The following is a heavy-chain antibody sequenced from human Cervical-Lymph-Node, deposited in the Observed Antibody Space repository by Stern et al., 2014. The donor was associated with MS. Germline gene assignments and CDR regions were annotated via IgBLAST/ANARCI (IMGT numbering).Heavy chain of an antibody. V-gene: IGHV3-53*01. D-gene: IGHD1-1*01. CDR2: ITNVGST. Sequence: VQLVESGGGVIQPGGSLRLSCTASGFTVSRDYMTWVRQAPGKGLEWVSLITNVGSTFYTSSVKVRFTISRDDSKNTVYLHMTSLRAEDTARYYCARDTSSPERSDWWGQGTLVTVSS. CDR1: GFTVSRDY. J-gene: IGHJ4*02. CDR3: ARDTSSPERSDW.